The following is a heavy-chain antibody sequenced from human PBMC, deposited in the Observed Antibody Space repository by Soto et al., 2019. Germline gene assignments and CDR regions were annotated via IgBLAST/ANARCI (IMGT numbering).Heavy chain of an antibody. CDR1: GGSISSGGYS. V-gene: IGHV4-61*08. CDR2: IYYSGST. CDR3: ARDLIPNYYASGISLGAFDI. D-gene: IGHD3-10*01. Sequence: PSETLSLTCAVSGGSISSGGYSWSWIRQPPGKGLEWIGYIYYSGSTNYNPSLKSRVTISVDTSKNQFSLKLSSVTAADTALYYYARDLIPNYYASGISLGAFDIWGQGTMVTVSS. J-gene: IGHJ3*02.